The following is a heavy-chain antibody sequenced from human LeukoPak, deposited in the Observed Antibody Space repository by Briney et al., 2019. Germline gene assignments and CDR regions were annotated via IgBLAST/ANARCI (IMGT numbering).Heavy chain of an antibody. CDR2: IWYDGSNK. Sequence: GGSRRLSCAASGFTFSSYGMYWVRQAPGKGLEWVAVIWYDGSNKYYADSVKGRFTISRDNSKNTLYLQMNSLRAEDTAVYYCARIADQWLAYFDYWGQGTLVTVSS. V-gene: IGHV3-33*07. CDR1: GFTFSSYG. J-gene: IGHJ4*02. D-gene: IGHD6-19*01. CDR3: ARIADQWLAYFDY.